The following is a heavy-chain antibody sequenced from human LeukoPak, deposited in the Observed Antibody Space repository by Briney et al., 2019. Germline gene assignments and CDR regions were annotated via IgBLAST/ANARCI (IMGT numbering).Heavy chain of an antibody. V-gene: IGHV1-46*01. Sequence: ASVKVSCKSSGYTFTSYYMYWVRQAPGQGLEWMGIIKPSGGSTSYAQKFQGRVTMTRDTSTSTVYMELSSLRSEDTGVYYYARDSGMVRGTVDYWGQGTLVTVSS. CDR3: ARDSGMVRGTVDY. D-gene: IGHD3-10*01. J-gene: IGHJ4*02. CDR1: GYTFTSYY. CDR2: IKPSGGST.